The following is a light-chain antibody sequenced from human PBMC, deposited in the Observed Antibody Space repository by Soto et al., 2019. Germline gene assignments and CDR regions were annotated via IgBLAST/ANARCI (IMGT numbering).Light chain of an antibody. Sequence: EIVVTQSPATLSLSPGERATLSCGASQSVSSSYLAWYQQNPGLAHRHLTYYASSRATGIPDRFSGSGSGTAFAFTISRGEHVDFTVYYCQQYGSSGAFGGGTKVEIK. CDR2: YAS. V-gene: IGKV3D-20*01. J-gene: IGKJ4*01. CDR1: QSVSSSY. CDR3: QQYGSSGA.